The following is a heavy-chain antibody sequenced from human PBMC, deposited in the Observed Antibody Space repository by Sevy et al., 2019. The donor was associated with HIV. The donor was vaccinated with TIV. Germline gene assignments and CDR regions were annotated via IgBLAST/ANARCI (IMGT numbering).Heavy chain of an antibody. D-gene: IGHD6-13*01. Sequence: GGSLRLSCAASGFTFDDYAMHWVRQAPGKGLEWVSGISWNSGSIGYADSMKGRFTISRDNAKNSLYLQMNSLRAEDTALYYCAKDMISSSWRGAFDIWGQGTMVTVSS. CDR3: AKDMISSSWRGAFDI. CDR2: ISWNSGSI. CDR1: GFTFDDYA. J-gene: IGHJ3*02. V-gene: IGHV3-9*01.